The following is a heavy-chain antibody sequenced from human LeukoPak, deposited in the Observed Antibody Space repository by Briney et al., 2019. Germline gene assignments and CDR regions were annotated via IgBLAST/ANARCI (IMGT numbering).Heavy chain of an antibody. CDR1: GYTFTVYY. D-gene: IGHD2-15*01. CDR3: ARGVVAATLYYYMDV. CDR2: INPTSGAT. J-gene: IGHJ6*03. Sequence: ASVKVSCKPSGYTFTVYYIHWVRQAPRQGLEWMGWINPTSGATNYAPKFQGRVTMTRDTSISTAYMELNSLKSDDTAVYFCARGVVAATLYYYMDVWGKGTTVTVSS. V-gene: IGHV1-2*02.